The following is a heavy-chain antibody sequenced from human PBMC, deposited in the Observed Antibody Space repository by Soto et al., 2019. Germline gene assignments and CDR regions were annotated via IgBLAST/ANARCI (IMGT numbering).Heavy chain of an antibody. CDR2: ISTYNDKT. V-gene: IGHV1-18*04. CDR1: GYTFTIDG. J-gene: IGHJ6*02. CDR3: ARGRCSSSSCSGYYYYGMGV. Sequence: VKDSCKTAGYTFTIDGISWGRQAHVLGIEWMGWISTYNDKTNYAHKFQGRVTMTTDTSTNTAYMELRSLRSDDTAVYYCARGRCSSSSCSGYYYYGMGVWGQGTTVTVPS. D-gene: IGHD2-2*01.